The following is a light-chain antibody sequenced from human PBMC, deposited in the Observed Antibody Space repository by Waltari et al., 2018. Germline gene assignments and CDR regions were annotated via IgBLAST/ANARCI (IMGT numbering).Light chain of an antibody. Sequence: DIVMTQSPASLAVSLGETATLMCRSRQSLFYSSTNKSYLTWWQQKPGQPPNLLIYWASTRESGVPDRFTGSGSGTDFSLTISGLQAEDVALYYCHQYYTNSWAFGQGTKVEIK. J-gene: IGKJ1*01. V-gene: IGKV4-1*01. CDR3: HQYYTNSWA. CDR2: WAS. CDR1: QSLFYSSTNKSY.